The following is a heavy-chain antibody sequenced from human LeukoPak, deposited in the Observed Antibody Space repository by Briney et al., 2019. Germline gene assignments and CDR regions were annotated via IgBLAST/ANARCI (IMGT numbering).Heavy chain of an antibody. J-gene: IGHJ4*02. CDR2: LNADGNSI. CDR1: GFTFGDYA. CDR3: AGAYSAYDPFDY. D-gene: IGHD5-12*01. V-gene: IGHV3-74*01. Sequence: GGFLRLSCTASGFTFGDYAMSWFRQAPGKGLVWVSRLNADGNSITYADSVRGRFTISRDNAKNTVHLQMNSLRVEDTAIYFCAGAYSAYDPFDYWGQGILVTVSS.